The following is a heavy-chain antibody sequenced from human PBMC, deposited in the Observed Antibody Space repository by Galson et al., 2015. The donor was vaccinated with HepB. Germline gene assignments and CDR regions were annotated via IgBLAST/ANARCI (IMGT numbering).Heavy chain of an antibody. V-gene: IGHV4-59*01. CDR1: GGSISSYY. D-gene: IGHD5-18*01. CDR3: ARAGYSYGYVGAFDI. Sequence: LSLTCTVSGGSISSYYWSWIRQPPGKGLEWIGYIYYSGSTNYNPSLKSRVTISVDTSKNQFSLKLSSVTAADTAVYYCARAGYSYGYVGAFDIWGQGTMVTVSS. J-gene: IGHJ3*02. CDR2: IYYSGST.